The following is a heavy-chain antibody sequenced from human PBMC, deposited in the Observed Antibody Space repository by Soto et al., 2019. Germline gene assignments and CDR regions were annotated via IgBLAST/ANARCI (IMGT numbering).Heavy chain of an antibody. CDR2: TSAHNGNT. D-gene: IGHD3-10*01. J-gene: IGHJ4*02. CDR3: ARGWYGELLFDY. Sequence: ASVKVSCKTSGYTFTTYGISWVRQAPGQGLEWMGWTSAHNGNTNYAQKLQGRVTMTTDTSTSTAYMELRGLRSDDTAVYYCARGWYGELLFDYWGQGTLVTVSS. V-gene: IGHV1-18*01. CDR1: GYTFTTYG.